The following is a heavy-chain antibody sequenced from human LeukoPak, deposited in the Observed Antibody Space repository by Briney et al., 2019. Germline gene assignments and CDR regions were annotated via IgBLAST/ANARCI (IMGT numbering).Heavy chain of an antibody. Sequence: SETLSFTCTVSGCSISSYYWRWMGHRPGNELMGMGNIYYSGSTNYNPSLKSRVTISVDTSKNQFSLKLSSVTAADTAVYYCASGIRGFYGDYFDYWGQGTLVTVSS. V-gene: IGHV4-59*01. CDR2: IYYSGST. CDR3: ASGIRGFYGDYFDY. D-gene: IGHD4-17*01. CDR1: GCSISSYY. J-gene: IGHJ4*02.